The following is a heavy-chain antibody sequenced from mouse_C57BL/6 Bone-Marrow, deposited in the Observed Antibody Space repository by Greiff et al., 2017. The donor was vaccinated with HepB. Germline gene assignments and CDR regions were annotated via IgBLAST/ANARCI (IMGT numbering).Heavy chain of an antibody. V-gene: IGHV1-81*01. D-gene: IGHD1-1*02. Sequence: VQLQEPGAELARPGASVKLSCKASGYTFTSYGISWVKQRTGQGLEWIGEVYPRSGNTYYNEKFKGKATLTADKSSSTAYMELRSLTSEDSAVYFCGREGGHWCWGQGATVTV. CDR3: GREGGHWC. CDR2: VYPRSGNT. CDR1: GYTFTSYG. J-gene: IGHJ2*01.